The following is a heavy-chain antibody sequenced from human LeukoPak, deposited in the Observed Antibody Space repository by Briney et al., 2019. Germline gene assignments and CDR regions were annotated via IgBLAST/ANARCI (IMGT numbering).Heavy chain of an antibody. CDR2: IYSDNT. V-gene: IGHV3-66*03. CDR1: GVTVSSNS. J-gene: IGHJ4*02. D-gene: IGHD3-22*01. CDR3: AKDSTHYRVWDDYDSRGLYY. Sequence: PGGALGLSCSGSGVTVSSNSMSWVRPAPGEGLEWVSFIYSDNTHYSDSVKGRFTISRDNSKNTLYLQMNSLRAEDTAVYYCAKDSTHYRVWDDYDSRGLYYWGQGTLVTVSS.